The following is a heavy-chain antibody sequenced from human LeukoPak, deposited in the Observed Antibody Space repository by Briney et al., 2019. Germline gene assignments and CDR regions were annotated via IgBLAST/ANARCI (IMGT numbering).Heavy chain of an antibody. CDR2: IYSSGST. D-gene: IGHD5-18*01. CDR1: GGSISSYC. Sequence: SETLSLTCTVSGGSISSYCWSWIRQPPGKGLEWIGYIYSSGSTDYNPSFESRVTISLDTSNHQFSLKLTSVTAADTALYYCARHVGIHLWSLYFDYWGQGSLVTVSS. V-gene: IGHV4-59*08. CDR3: ARHVGIHLWSLYFDY. J-gene: IGHJ4*02.